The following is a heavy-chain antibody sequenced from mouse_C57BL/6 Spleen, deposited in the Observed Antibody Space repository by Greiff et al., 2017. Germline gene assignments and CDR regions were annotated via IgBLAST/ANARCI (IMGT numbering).Heavy chain of an antibody. CDR2: IDPETGGT. CDR3: SRRIGSQYCFDY. J-gene: IGHJ2*01. D-gene: IGHD2-14*01. Sequence: VQLEQSGAELVMPGASVTLSCKASGYTFTDYEMHWVKQTPVHGLEWIGAIDPETGGTAYNQKFKGKAILTADKSSSTAYMKLRSLTSEDSAVYDSSRRIGSQYCFDYWGQGTPLTVSA. V-gene: IGHV1-15*01. CDR1: GYTFTDYE.